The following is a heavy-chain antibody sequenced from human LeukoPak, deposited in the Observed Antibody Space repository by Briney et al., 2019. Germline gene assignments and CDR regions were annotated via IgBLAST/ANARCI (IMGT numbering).Heavy chain of an antibody. CDR3: AKGKKMTVAGLFDY. CDR2: ISWNSGGI. CDR1: GFTFDDYA. J-gene: IGHJ4*02. D-gene: IGHD6-19*01. V-gene: IGHV3-9*01. Sequence: GGSLRLSCAASGFTFDDYAMHWVRHAPGKGLEWVSGISWNSGGIGYADSVKGRFTISRDNAKNSLYLQMNSLRADDTALYYCAKGKKMTVAGLFDYWGQGTLVTVSS.